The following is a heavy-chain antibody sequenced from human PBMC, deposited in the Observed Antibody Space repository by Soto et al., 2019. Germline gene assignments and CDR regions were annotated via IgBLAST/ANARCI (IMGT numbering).Heavy chain of an antibody. D-gene: IGHD3-22*01. CDR1: GVSVFSSRFC. Sequence: QVQLQESGPGLVKPSETLSLTCTVSGVSVFSSRFCWTWIRQPPGKGLEWIGNTYYSGTTNYNPSLKSRVAISVDTSKNQFSLKLSSVTAADTAFYYCARGLQSSTYYGPGGIFDIWGQGSMVIVSP. V-gene: IGHV4-61*01. J-gene: IGHJ3*02. CDR3: ARGLQSSTYYGPGGIFDI. CDR2: TYYSGTT.